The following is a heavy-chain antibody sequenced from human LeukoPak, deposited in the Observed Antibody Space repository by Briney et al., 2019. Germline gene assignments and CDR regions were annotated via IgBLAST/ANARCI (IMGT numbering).Heavy chain of an antibody. CDR3: ARRYSSSSGDY. CDR1: GVTFSSYR. J-gene: IGHJ4*02. D-gene: IGHD6-6*01. CDR2: VSSSSSYI. V-gene: IGHV3-21*01. Sequence: PGGSLRLSCAASGVTFSSYRMNWGRQAPGKGLEWVSSVSSSSSYIYYADSVKGRFTISRDNAKNSLYLQMNSLRAEDTAVYYCARRYSSSSGDYWGQGTLVTVSS.